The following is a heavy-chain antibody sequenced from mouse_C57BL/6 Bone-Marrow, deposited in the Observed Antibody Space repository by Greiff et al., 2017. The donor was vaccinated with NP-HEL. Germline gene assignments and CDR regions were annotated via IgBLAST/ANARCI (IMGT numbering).Heavy chain of an antibody. V-gene: IGHV3-6*01. CDR2: ISYDGSN. Sequence: EVQLVESGPGLVKPSQSLSLTCSVTGYSITSGYYWNWIRQFPGNKLEWMGYISYDGSNNYNPSLKNRISITRDTSKNQFFLKLNSVTTEDTATYYCARDAVVATGKDYFDYWGQGTTLTVSS. D-gene: IGHD1-1*01. CDR3: ARDAVVATGKDYFDY. J-gene: IGHJ2*01. CDR1: GYSITSGYY.